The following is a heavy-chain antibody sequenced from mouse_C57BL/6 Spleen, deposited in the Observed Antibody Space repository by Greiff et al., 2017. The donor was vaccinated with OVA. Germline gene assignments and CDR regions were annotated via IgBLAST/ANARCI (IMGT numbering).Heavy chain of an antibody. Sequence: QLQQSGPELVKPGASVKISCKASGYAFSSSWMNWVKQRPGKGLEWIGRIYPGDGDTNYNGKFKGKATLTADKSSSTAYMQLSSLTSEDSAVYFCARGRYYYGSTYAMDYWGQGTSVTVSS. D-gene: IGHD1-1*01. CDR3: ARGRYYYGSTYAMDY. CDR2: IYPGDGDT. CDR1: GYAFSSSW. V-gene: IGHV1-82*01. J-gene: IGHJ4*01.